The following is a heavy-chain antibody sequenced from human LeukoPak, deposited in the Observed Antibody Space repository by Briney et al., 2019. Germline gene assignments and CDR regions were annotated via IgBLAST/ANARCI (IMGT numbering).Heavy chain of an antibody. CDR3: ARDLGVATTTDY. CDR2: INPNSGGT. D-gene: IGHD5-12*01. V-gene: IGHV1-2*02. CDR1: GYTFTGYY. Sequence: EASVKVSCKASGYTFTGYYMHWVRQAPGQGLEWMGWINPNSGGTNYAQKFQGRVTMTRDTSISTAYMELGRLRSDDTAVYYCARDLGVATTTDYWGQGTLVTVSS. J-gene: IGHJ4*02.